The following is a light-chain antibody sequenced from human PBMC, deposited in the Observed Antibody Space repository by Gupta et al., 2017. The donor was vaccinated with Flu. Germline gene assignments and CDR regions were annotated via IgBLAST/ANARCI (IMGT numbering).Light chain of an antibody. CDR3: QQHNDWPLT. CDR1: ESVTNN. CDR2: RAS. V-gene: IGKV3-15*01. J-gene: IGKJ4*01. Sequence: IVMTQSPAALSVSPGERVTLSCRASESVTNNNVAWYQQKPGQAHRLLIYRASTRATGVPARFGGSRSGTEFTLTVTSLQSEDFGVYYCQQHNDWPLTFGGGTKVEI.